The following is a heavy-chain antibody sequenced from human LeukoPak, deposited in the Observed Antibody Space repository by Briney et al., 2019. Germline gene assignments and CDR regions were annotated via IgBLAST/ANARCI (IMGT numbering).Heavy chain of an antibody. V-gene: IGHV4-59*08. D-gene: IGHD1-20*01. Sequence: SETLSLTCTVSGGSISSYYWSWVRQPPGKGLEWNGYIYYSGSTNYNPSLKSRVTISVDTSKNQFSLKLSSVTAADTAVYYCARKDNFLDYFDYWGQGTLVTVSS. J-gene: IGHJ4*02. CDR2: IYYSGST. CDR3: ARKDNFLDYFDY. CDR1: GGSISSYY.